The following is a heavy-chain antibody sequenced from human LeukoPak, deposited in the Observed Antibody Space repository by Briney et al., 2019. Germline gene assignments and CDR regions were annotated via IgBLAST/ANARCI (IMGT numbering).Heavy chain of an antibody. Sequence: PSETLSLTCTVSGGSISSGSYYWSWIRQPAGKGLEWIGRIYTSGSTNYNPSLKSRVTISVDTSKNQFSLKLSSVTAADAAVYYCARSHIVASNWFDPWGQGTLVTVSS. D-gene: IGHD5-12*01. J-gene: IGHJ5*02. V-gene: IGHV4-61*02. CDR2: IYTSGST. CDR1: GGSISSGSYY. CDR3: ARSHIVASNWFDP.